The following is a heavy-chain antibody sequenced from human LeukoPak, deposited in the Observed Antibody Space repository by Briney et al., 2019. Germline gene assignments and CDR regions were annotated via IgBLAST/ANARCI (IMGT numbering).Heavy chain of an antibody. CDR2: INHSGST. D-gene: IGHD2-2*01. Sequence: SETLSLTCAVYGGSFSGYYWSWIRQPPGKGLEWIGEINHSGSTNYNPSLKSRVTISVDTSKNQFSLKLSSGTAADTAVYSCARGLRGVVVVPAAMGKGFDYWGQGTLVTVSS. J-gene: IGHJ4*02. CDR1: GGSFSGYY. V-gene: IGHV4-34*01. CDR3: ARGLRGVVVVPAAMGKGFDY.